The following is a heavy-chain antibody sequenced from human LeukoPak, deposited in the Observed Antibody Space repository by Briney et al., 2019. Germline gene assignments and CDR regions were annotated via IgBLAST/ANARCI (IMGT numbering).Heavy chain of an antibody. J-gene: IGHJ4*02. Sequence: GGSLRLSCAASGFTFSRYVMNWVRQAPGKGLEWVSGISASGGSTYYADSVKGRFTISRDHSKNTVYLQMNSLRAEDTALYYCAKAQDSLSARGGFDYWGQGTLVTVSS. V-gene: IGHV3-23*01. CDR1: GFTFSRYV. CDR2: ISASGGST. CDR3: AKAQDSLSARGGFDY. D-gene: IGHD2-15*01.